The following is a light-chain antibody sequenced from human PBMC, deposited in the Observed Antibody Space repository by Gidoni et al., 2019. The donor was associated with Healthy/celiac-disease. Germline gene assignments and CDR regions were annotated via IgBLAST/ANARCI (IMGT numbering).Light chain of an antibody. V-gene: IGLV3-25*03. CDR1: ALPKQY. Sequence: SYELTQPPSVAVAPGQTARITCSGDALPKQYAYWYQQKPGQAPVLVIYKDSERPSGIPERFSGSSSGTTVTLTISGVQAEDAADYYCQSADSSGTVVFGGGTKLTVL. J-gene: IGLJ2*01. CDR2: KDS. CDR3: QSADSSGTVV.